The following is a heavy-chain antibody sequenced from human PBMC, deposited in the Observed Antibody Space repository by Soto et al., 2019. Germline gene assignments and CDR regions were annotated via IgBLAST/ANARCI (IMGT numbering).Heavy chain of an antibody. CDR3: ARDSGDYYYYDMDV. V-gene: IGHV1-3*01. CDR1: GYTFTSHS. Sequence: QVQLVQSGAVVKKPGASVKVSCKVSGYTFTSHSIHWVRQAPGQRLEWMGWINAGNGNTKYSQKFEGRVTISRDTSASTAYMDLSSLRSEDTAVYYCARDSGDYYYYDMDVWGKGTTVTVSS. J-gene: IGHJ6*03. CDR2: INAGNGNT. D-gene: IGHD4-17*01.